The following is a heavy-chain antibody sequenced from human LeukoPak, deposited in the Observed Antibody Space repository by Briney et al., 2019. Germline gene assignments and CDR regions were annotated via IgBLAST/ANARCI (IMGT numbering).Heavy chain of an antibody. D-gene: IGHD5-12*01. J-gene: IGHJ4*02. CDR3: AKDPPGGLVATFDY. CDR1: GFSFSDYW. Sequence: GGSLRLSCAASGFSFSDYWMTWVRQAPGKGLGWVANIKQDGGEKYYVDSVKGRFTISRDNARNSLNLQMNSLRAEDTAVYYCAKDPPGGLVATFDYWGQGTLVTVSS. V-gene: IGHV3-7*01. CDR2: IKQDGGEK.